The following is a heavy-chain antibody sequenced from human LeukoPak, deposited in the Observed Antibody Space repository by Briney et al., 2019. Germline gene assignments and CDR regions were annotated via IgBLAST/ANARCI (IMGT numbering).Heavy chain of an antibody. V-gene: IGHV3-23*01. Sequence: GGSLRLSCAASGFTFNNYAMTWVRQAPGKGLEWVSAIGAGGGTSYADSVKGRFTISRADSKNTLYLQMSSLRADDTAVYYCAKIEDSLGPCRCGICYRHVGNWGQGTLVTVSS. CDR2: IGAGGGT. J-gene: IGHJ4*02. D-gene: IGHD2-15*01. CDR3: AKIEDSLGPCRCGICYRHVGN. CDR1: GFTFNNYA.